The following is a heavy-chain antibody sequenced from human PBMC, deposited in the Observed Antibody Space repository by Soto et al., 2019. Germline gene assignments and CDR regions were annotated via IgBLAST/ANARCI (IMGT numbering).Heavy chain of an antibody. CDR3: CGSYYYHTSGHFYVGPPQS. CDR1: GFTFKTYG. CDR2: IWYDGSNK. D-gene: IGHD3-22*01. Sequence: QVQLVESGGGVVQPGRSLRLSCVAAGFTFKTYGMYWVRQAPGKGLEWVAIIWYDGSNKYYADAVKGRFTISRDNSKDTLYLQLDYLTAADTAVYYCCGSYYYHTSGHFYVGPPQSWGQGTVVTVS. J-gene: IGHJ5*02. V-gene: IGHV3-33*07.